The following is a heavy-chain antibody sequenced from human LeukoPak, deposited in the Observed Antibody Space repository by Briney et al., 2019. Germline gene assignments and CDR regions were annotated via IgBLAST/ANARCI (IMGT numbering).Heavy chain of an antibody. CDR2: IRYDGSNK. V-gene: IGHV3-30*02. J-gene: IGHJ4*02. D-gene: IGHD2-2*01. Sequence: GGSVRLSCAASGFTFSSYGMHWVRQAPGKGLEWVAFIRYDGSNKYYADSVKGRFTISRDNSKNTPYLEMNSLRAEDTAGYYCAKGHCSSSSYSYFDYWGQGTLVTVSS. CDR1: GFTFSSYG. CDR3: AKGHCSSSSYSYFDY.